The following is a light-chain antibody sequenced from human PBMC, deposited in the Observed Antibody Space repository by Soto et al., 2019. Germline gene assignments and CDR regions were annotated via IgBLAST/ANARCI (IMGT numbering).Light chain of an antibody. J-gene: IGKJ4*01. Sequence: AIRMTQSPSSFSASTGDRVTITCRASQGIRSYIAWYQQKPGKAPKLLIYAASTLQSGVPSRFSGSGSGTDFTLTISCLQSEDFATYYCQQYYSYPLLTFGGGTKVEIK. CDR2: AAS. CDR1: QGIRSY. CDR3: QQYYSYPLLT. V-gene: IGKV1-8*01.